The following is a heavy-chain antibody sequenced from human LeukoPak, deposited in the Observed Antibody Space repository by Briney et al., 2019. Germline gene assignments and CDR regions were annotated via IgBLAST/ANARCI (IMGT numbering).Heavy chain of an antibody. J-gene: IGHJ4*02. CDR2: ITGSGPYM. D-gene: IGHD3-10*01. Sequence: GGSLRLSCAASGFTFSTFAMHWVRLSPGKGLEWVSSITGSGPYMLYADSVKHRFTISGDNTKNLLYLEMNSLRAEDTAMYFCVRDVGAVRGEVYFDYWGQGTLVTVSS. CDR1: GFTFSTFA. CDR3: VRDVGAVRGEVYFDY. V-gene: IGHV3-21*06.